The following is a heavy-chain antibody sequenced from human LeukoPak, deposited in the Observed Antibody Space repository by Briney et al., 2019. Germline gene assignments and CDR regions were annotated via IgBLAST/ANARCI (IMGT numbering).Heavy chain of an antibody. J-gene: IGHJ3*01. V-gene: IGHV4-39*01. D-gene: IGHD3/OR15-3a*01. CDR1: GDSIISNIYW. Sequence: PSETLSLTCTVSGDSIISNIYWWDWLRLPPGKGLEWIGATFYTGRTFYNPSLKSRVSISVDTSKNQFSLDLSSATAADTAVYYCARRRHNFDFYDVWGQGTRVTVSS. CDR2: TFYTGRT. CDR3: ARRRHNFDFYDV.